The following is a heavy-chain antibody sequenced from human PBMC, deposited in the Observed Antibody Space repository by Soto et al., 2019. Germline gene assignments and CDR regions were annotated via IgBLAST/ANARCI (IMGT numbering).Heavy chain of an antibody. V-gene: IGHV1-46*03. D-gene: IGHD6-19*01. Sequence: ASVKVXCKASGYTFTSYYMHWVRQAPGQGLEWMGIINPSGGSTSYAQKFQGRVTMTRDTSTSTVYMELSSLRSEDTAVYYCARAGSVAASDYWGQGTLVTVSS. J-gene: IGHJ4*02. CDR1: GYTFTSYY. CDR2: INPSGGST. CDR3: ARAGSVAASDY.